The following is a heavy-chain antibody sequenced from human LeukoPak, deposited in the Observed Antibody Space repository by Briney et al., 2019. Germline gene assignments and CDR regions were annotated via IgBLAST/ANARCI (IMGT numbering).Heavy chain of an antibody. J-gene: IGHJ4*02. CDR3: AKNKDGAGAD. D-gene: IGHD3-10*01. CDR2: IYYRGDI. Sequence: SETLSLTCSVSDGSIRTYYWSWIRQSPGQGLEWIGNIYYRGDINYNPSLKSRVIISIDTSKNQFSLKVTSLTAADPAVYYCAKNKDGAGADGGRGTLVIVSS. CDR1: DGSIRTYY. V-gene: IGHV4-59*03.